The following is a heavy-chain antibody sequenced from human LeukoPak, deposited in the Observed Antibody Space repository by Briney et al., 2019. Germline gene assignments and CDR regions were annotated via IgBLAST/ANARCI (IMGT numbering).Heavy chain of an antibody. D-gene: IGHD3-10*01. Sequence: PSGTLSLTCTVSGGSISSYYWSWIRQPPGKGLEWIGYIYYSGSTNYNPSLKSRVTISVDTSKNQFSLKLSSVTAADTAVYYCARSSSYYGSGSYPDYYYYYYMDVWGKGTTVTISS. CDR3: ARSSSYYGSGSYPDYYYYYYMDV. CDR1: GGSISSYY. V-gene: IGHV4-59*01. CDR2: IYYSGST. J-gene: IGHJ6*03.